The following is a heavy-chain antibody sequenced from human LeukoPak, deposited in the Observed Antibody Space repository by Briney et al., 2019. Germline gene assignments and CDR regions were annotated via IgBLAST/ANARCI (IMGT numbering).Heavy chain of an antibody. CDR3: ARDDKGLGDAFDV. CDR1: GFTFSNYA. V-gene: IGHV3-21*01. Sequence: GGSLRLSCAASGFTFSNYAMSWVRQAPGKGLEWVSSISTSSSYIYYADSVKGRFTISRDNAKNSLYLQMNSLRAEDTAVYYCARDDKGLGDAFDVWGQGTMVTVSS. CDR2: ISTSSSYI. D-gene: IGHD3-16*01. J-gene: IGHJ3*01.